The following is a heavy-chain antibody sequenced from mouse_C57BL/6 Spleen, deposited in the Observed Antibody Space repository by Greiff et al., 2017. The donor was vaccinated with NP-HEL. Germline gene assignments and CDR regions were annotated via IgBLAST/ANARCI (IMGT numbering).Heavy chain of an antibody. V-gene: IGHV5-6*01. CDR3: ARHPPDGYFQAWFAY. Sequence: EVQRVESGGDLVKPGGSLKLSCAASGFTFSSYGMSWVRQTPDKRLEWVATISSGGSYTYYPDSVKGRFTISRDNAKNTLYLQMSSLKSEDTAMYYCARHPPDGYFQAWFAYWGQGTLVTVSA. CDR1: GFTFSSYG. J-gene: IGHJ3*01. CDR2: ISSGGSYT. D-gene: IGHD2-3*01.